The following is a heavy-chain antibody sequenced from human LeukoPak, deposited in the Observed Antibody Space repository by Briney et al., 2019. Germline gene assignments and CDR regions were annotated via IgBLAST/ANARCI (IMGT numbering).Heavy chain of an antibody. CDR1: GYTFTDYY. Sequence: SVKISCKVSGYTFTDYYMHWVQQAPGQGLEWMGRIIPIFGTANYAQKFQGRVTITTDESTSTAYMELSSLRSEYTAVYYCAREPSYYDSSPARDDVAAFDIWGQGTMVTVSS. J-gene: IGHJ3*02. V-gene: IGHV1-69*05. D-gene: IGHD3-22*01. CDR3: AREPSYYDSSPARDDVAAFDI. CDR2: IIPIFGTA.